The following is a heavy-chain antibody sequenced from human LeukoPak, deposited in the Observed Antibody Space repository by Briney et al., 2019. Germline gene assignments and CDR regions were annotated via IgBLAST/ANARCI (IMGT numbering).Heavy chain of an antibody. CDR3: AKDKISTAHYYMDV. D-gene: IGHD2/OR15-2a*01. CDR2: ISGGGGST. CDR1: GFTFDDYA. J-gene: IGHJ6*03. Sequence: GGSLRLSCAASGFTFDDYAMHWVRQAPGKGLEWVSLISGGGGSTYYADSVKGRFTISRDNSKNSLYLQMNSLRTEDTALYYCAKDKISTAHYYMDVWGKGTTVTVSS. V-gene: IGHV3-43*02.